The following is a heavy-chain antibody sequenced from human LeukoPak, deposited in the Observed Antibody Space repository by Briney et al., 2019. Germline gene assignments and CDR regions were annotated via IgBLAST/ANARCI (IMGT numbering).Heavy chain of an antibody. CDR2: INPDSGGT. Sequence: ASVKVSCKASGYAFTAYYIHWVRQAPGQGLEWMGRINPDSGGTNYAQKFQGRVTMTTDTSTSTAYMELRSLRSDDTAVYYCAREERNYSGYSPGGDYWGQGTLVTVSS. V-gene: IGHV1-2*06. J-gene: IGHJ4*02. CDR1: GYAFTAYY. CDR3: AREERNYSGYSPGGDY. D-gene: IGHD5-18*01.